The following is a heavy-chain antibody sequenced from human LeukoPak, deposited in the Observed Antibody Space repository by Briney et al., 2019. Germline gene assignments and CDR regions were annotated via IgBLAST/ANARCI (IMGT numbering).Heavy chain of an antibody. Sequence: PGRSLRLSCVASGFTLSSYGIHWVRQAPGKGLDWVAVISDDGTSKHYADSVKGRFTVSRDNSKNTVYLQMNSLRSEDTAVYYCAKVLHSYLDYWGQGTQVTVSS. CDR2: ISDDGTSK. CDR1: GFTLSSYG. V-gene: IGHV3-30*18. J-gene: IGHJ4*02. CDR3: AKVLHSYLDY.